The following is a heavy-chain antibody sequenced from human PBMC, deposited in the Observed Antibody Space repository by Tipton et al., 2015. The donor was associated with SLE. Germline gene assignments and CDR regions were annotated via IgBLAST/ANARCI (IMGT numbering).Heavy chain of an antibody. V-gene: IGHV4-59*02. CDR3: ARDVSGGHYDL. CDR2: LYYSGNT. Sequence: TLSLTCTVSGVSVIDYHWSWIRLPPGKGLEWIGYLYYSGNTHYNPSLESRVTVSVDTSKNQISLNLRSVIAADTAVYYCARDVSGGHYDLWGRGPLVTVSS. J-gene: IGHJ2*01. D-gene: IGHD3-3*01. CDR1: GVSVIDYH.